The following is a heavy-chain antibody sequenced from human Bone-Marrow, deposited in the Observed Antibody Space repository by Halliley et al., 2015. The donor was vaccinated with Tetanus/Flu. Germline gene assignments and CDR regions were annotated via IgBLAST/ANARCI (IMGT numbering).Heavy chain of an antibody. D-gene: IGHD3-10*02. J-gene: IGHJ4*02. V-gene: IGHV5-51*01. CDR3: ARPLYVTSSGPFGY. CDR2: IYPDDSAT. Sequence: GVIYPDDSATTYSPSFQGPVTISADRSINPAYLQWDSLRASDTATYYCARPLYVTSSGPFGYWGQGTLVTVSS.